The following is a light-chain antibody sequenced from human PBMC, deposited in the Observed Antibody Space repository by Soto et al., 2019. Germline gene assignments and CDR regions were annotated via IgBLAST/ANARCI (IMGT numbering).Light chain of an antibody. Sequence: QAVVTQPPSVSGAPGQRVTISCTGSSSNIGAGYDVHWYLQLPGTAPKLLIYGNINRPSGVPDRFSGSKSGTSASLAITWLQAEDEADYYCQSYDSSLSGVVFGGGTKLTVL. J-gene: IGLJ2*01. CDR2: GNI. CDR1: SSNIGAGYD. V-gene: IGLV1-40*01. CDR3: QSYDSSLSGVV.